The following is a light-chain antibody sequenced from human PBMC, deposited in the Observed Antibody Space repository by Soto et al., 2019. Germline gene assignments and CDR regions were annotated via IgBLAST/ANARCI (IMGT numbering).Light chain of an antibody. Sequence: DIVMTQSPLSLPVTPGEPASISCRSSQSLLHSNGYNYLDWYLQKPGQSPQLLIYLGSNRASGVPDRFSGSGSGTDFTLKISRVEAEDVGVYYCMQALQTRNTCGGGTKVEIK. J-gene: IGKJ4*02. V-gene: IGKV2-28*01. CDR1: QSLLHSNGYNY. CDR3: MQALQTRNT. CDR2: LGS.